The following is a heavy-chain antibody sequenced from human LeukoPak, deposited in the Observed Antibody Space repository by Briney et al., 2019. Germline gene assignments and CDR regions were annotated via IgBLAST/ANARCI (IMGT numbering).Heavy chain of an antibody. Sequence: ASVKVSCKASGYTFTSYGISWVRQAPGQGLEWMGWISAYNGNTNYAQKLQGRVTMITDTSTSTAYMELRSLRSDDTAVYYCATSRHYGDYDYWGQGTLVTVSS. CDR3: ATSRHYGDYDY. J-gene: IGHJ4*02. CDR2: ISAYNGNT. D-gene: IGHD4-17*01. V-gene: IGHV1-18*01. CDR1: GYTFTSYG.